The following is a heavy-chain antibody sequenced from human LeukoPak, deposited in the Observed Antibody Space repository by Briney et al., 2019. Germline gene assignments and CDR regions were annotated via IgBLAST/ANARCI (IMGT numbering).Heavy chain of an antibody. CDR2: ISSYSTYI. CDR1: GFSFSDYS. J-gene: IGHJ4*02. Sequence: PGGSLRLSCAASGFSFSDYSMNRVRQAPGKGLEWVSFISSYSTYIYYADSLKGRFTISRDNAKNSLYLQMNSLRAEDTAVYYCARDSFAGYDSSGYSSYDYWGQGTLVTVSS. CDR3: ARDSFAGYDSSGYSSYDY. V-gene: IGHV3-21*01. D-gene: IGHD3-22*01.